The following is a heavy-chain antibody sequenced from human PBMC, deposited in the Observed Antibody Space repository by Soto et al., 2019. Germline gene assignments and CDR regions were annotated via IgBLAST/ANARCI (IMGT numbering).Heavy chain of an antibody. D-gene: IGHD3-3*01. J-gene: IGHJ4*02. Sequence: QVQLQESGPGLVKPSQTLSLTCTVSGGSISSGGYYWSWIRQHPGKGLEWIGYIYYSGSTYYNPSLKSRVTISVDTSKNQFSLKLSSVTAADTAVYYCVRATDFWSGYLPPAPDYWGQGTLVTVSS. CDR2: IYYSGST. V-gene: IGHV4-31*03. CDR1: GGSISSGGYY. CDR3: VRATDFWSGYLPPAPDY.